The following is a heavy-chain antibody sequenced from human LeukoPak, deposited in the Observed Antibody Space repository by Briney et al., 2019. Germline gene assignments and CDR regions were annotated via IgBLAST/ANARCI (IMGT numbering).Heavy chain of an antibody. CDR1: GFTFSNYG. V-gene: IGHV3-30*02. CDR3: ARVLPYDYINRFDR. CDR2: IRHDGIKI. Sequence: GGSLRLSCEASGFTFSNYGMHWVRQAPGKGLEWAAFIRHDGIKIYYADSVKGRFTISRDSSKSTLYLQTNSLRAEDTAVYYCARVLPYDYINRFDRWGQGTLVTVSS. J-gene: IGHJ5*02. D-gene: IGHD4-11*01.